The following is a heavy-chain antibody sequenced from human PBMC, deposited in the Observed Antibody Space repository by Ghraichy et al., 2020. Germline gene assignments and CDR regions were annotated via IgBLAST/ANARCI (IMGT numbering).Heavy chain of an antibody. Sequence: SQTLSLTCAVYGGSFSGYYWSWIRQPPGKGLEWIGEINHSGSTNYNPSLKSRVTISVDTSKNQFSLKLSSVTAADTAVYYCARVSQWPPPQRGFDPWGQGTLVTVSS. D-gene: IGHD6-19*01. J-gene: IGHJ5*02. CDR2: INHSGST. CDR3: ARVSQWPPPQRGFDP. V-gene: IGHV4-34*01. CDR1: GGSFSGYY.